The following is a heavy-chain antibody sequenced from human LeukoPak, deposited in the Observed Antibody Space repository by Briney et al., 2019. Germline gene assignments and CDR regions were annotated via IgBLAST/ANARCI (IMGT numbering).Heavy chain of an antibody. CDR2: IYHSGTT. CDR3: VRLRWELMAPYFDH. J-gene: IGHJ4*02. V-gene: IGHV4-59*01. D-gene: IGHD1-26*01. Sequence: SETLSLTCSVSTDSTNTYYWTWIRQSPGKRLEWIGHIYHSGTTDYNPTFKSRVTISIDMSKNEFSLKLTSVTVADTAMYYCVRLRWELMAPYFDHWGQGAFVIVSS. CDR1: TDSTNTYY.